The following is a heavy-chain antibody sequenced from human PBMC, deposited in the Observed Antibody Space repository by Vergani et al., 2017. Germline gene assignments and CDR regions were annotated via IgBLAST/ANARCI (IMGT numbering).Heavy chain of an antibody. CDR1: GFTFSSYW. V-gene: IGHV3-7*01. CDR2: IKQDGSEK. D-gene: IGHD2-15*01. J-gene: IGHJ4*02. Sequence: EVQLVESGGGLVQPGGSLRLSCAASGFTFSSYWMSWVRQAPGKGLEWVANIKQDGSEKSYVDSVKGRFTISRDNAKNSLYLQMNSLRAEDTAVYYCARDTASYCSGGSCYPGIFDYWGQGTLVTVSS. CDR3: ARDTASYCSGGSCYPGIFDY.